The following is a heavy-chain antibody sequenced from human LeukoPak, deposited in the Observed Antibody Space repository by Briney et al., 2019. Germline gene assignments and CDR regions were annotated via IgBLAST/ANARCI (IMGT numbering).Heavy chain of an antibody. J-gene: IGHJ4*02. Sequence: ASGKVSCKASGYTFTSYYMHWVRQAPGQGLEWMGIINPSGGSTSYAQKFQGRVTMTRDTSTGTIYMGLSSLRSEDTAVFYCARDRGNYAIDYWGQGTLVTVSS. D-gene: IGHD4-11*01. CDR2: INPSGGST. CDR3: ARDRGNYAIDY. CDR1: GYTFTSYY. V-gene: IGHV1-46*01.